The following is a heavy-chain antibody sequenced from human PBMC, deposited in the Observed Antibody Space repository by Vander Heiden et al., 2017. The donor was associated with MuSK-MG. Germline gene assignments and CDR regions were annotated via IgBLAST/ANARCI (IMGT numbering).Heavy chain of an antibody. D-gene: IGHD5-18*01. J-gene: IGHJ4*02. Sequence: EVQLVESGGGVVQPGGALRLSCVASEFTVSSNYMSWVRQAPGKGLEWVSVIHNDGSTYYADSVKGRFTISRDNSKNTLYLHMNRLRAEDTAVYYCARHGYRYGWLRNWGQGTLVTVSS. CDR1: EFTVSSNY. CDR3: ARHGYRYGWLRN. CDR2: IHNDGST. V-gene: IGHV3-66*02.